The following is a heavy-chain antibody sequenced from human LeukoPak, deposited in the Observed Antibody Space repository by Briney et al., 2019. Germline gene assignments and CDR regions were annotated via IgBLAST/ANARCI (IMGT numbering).Heavy chain of an antibody. J-gene: IGHJ5*02. CDR1: GGSISSGGYS. CDR2: IYHSGST. CDR3: AATDIAAAGTWLDP. V-gene: IGHV4-30-2*02. Sequence: SETLSLTCAVSGGSISSGGYSWSWIWQPPGKGLEWIGYIYHSGSTYYNPALKSRVTISVDTSKNQFSLKLSSVTAADTAVYYCAATDIAAAGTWLDPWGQGTLVTVSS. D-gene: IGHD6-13*01.